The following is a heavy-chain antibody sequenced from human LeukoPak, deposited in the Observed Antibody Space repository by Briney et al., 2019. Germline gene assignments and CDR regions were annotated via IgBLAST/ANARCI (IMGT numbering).Heavy chain of an antibody. D-gene: IGHD3-16*02. J-gene: IGHJ4*02. V-gene: IGHV3-43D*03. CDR1: GFTFDAYA. Sequence: GGSLRLSCAASGFTFDAYAMHWVRQAPGKGLEWVSLISWDGGTTYYADSVKGRFTISRDNSKNSLYLQMNSLRAEDTALYHCAKGPVRGSYRYGYFDYWGQGTLVTVSS. CDR2: ISWDGGTT. CDR3: AKGPVRGSYRYGYFDY.